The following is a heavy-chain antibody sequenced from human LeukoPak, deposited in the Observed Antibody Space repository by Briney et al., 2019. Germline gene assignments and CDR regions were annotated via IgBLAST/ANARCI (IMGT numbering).Heavy chain of an antibody. D-gene: IGHD3-10*01. Sequence: ASVKVSCKASGYTFTSYGISWVRQAPGQGLEWMGWISAYNGNTNYAQKLQGRVTMTTDTSTSTAYMELRSLRSDDTVVYYCAAAIPHTYYYGSGSYRADYYYYGMDVWGQGTTVTVSS. V-gene: IGHV1-18*01. CDR2: ISAYNGNT. CDR1: GYTFTSYG. J-gene: IGHJ6*02. CDR3: AAAIPHTYYYGSGSYRADYYYYGMDV.